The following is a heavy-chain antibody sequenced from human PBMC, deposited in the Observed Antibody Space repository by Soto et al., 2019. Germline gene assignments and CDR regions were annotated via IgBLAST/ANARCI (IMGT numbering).Heavy chain of an antibody. J-gene: IGHJ4*02. CDR3: ARGFCGGDCYSDY. CDR2: INPNSGGT. CDR1: GYTFTGYY. V-gene: IGHV1-2*02. Sequence: ASVKVSCKASGYTFTGYYMHWVRQAPGQGLEWMGWINPNSGGTNYAQKFQGRVTITRDTSTSTAYMELRSLRSDDTAVYYCARGFCGGDCYSDYWGQGTRVTVSS. D-gene: IGHD2-21*02.